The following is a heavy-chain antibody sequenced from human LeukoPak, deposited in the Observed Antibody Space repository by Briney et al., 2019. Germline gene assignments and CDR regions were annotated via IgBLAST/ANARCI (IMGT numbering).Heavy chain of an antibody. CDR3: ASSSIAARLFDY. Sequence: PSETLSLTCTVSGGSISSSSYYWSWIRQPPGKGLEWIGEINHSGSTNYNPSLKSRVTISVDTSKNQFSLKLSSVTAADTAVYYCASSSIAARLFDYWGQGTLVTVSS. J-gene: IGHJ4*02. CDR2: INHSGST. D-gene: IGHD6-6*01. CDR1: GGSISSSSYY. V-gene: IGHV4-39*07.